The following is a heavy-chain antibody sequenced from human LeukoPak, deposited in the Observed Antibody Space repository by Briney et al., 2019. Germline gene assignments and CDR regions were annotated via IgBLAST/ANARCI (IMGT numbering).Heavy chain of an antibody. CDR3: ARDTVLLWFGELANPFDY. V-gene: IGHV1-18*01. J-gene: IGHJ4*02. Sequence: GASVKVSCKASGYTFTSYGISWVRQAPGQGLEWMGWISAYNGNTNYAQKLQGRVTMTTDTSTSTAYMELRSLRSDDTAVYYCARDTVLLWFGELANPFDYWGQGTLVTVSS. CDR2: ISAYNGNT. CDR1: GYTFTSYG. D-gene: IGHD3-10*01.